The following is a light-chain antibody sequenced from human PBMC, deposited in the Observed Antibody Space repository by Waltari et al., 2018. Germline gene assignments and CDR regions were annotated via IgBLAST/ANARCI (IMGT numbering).Light chain of an antibody. J-gene: IGLJ2*01. CDR3: CSFAFSSTTSVI. Sequence: QSALTQPASVSGSPGQSITISCTGTSSDVGRYNLVSCYQQYPGKAPKLIIYEVSKRPSGVSDRFSGSKSANTASLTISGLQDEDEADYYCCSFAFSSTTSVIFGGGTKLAVL. CDR1: SSDVGRYNL. V-gene: IGLV2-23*02. CDR2: EVS.